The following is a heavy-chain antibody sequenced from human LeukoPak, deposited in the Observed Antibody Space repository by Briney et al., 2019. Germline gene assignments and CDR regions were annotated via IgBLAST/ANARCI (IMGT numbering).Heavy chain of an antibody. CDR2: INWNGGST. CDR3: ARDKASGSYGAFDI. Sequence: PGGSLRLSCAASGFTFDDYGMSWVRQAPGKGLEWVSGINWNGGSTSYADSVKGRFTISRDNAKNSLYLQMNSLRAEDTALYYCARDKASGSYGAFDIWGQGTMVTVSS. CDR1: GFTFDDYG. J-gene: IGHJ3*02. V-gene: IGHV3-20*04. D-gene: IGHD1-26*01.